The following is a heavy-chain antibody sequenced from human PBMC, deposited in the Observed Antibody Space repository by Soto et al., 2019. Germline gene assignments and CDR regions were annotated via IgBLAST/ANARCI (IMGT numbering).Heavy chain of an antibody. CDR2: ISAYNGNA. Sequence: GASVKVSCKASVYTFTSCGISWVRQAPGQGLEWMGWISAYNGNANYAQKLQGRVTMTTDTSTSTAYMELRSLRSDDTAVYYCARGDIVVVPAEYYYYGMDVWGQGTTVTVSS. V-gene: IGHV1-18*01. J-gene: IGHJ6*02. CDR3: ARGDIVVVPAEYYYYGMDV. D-gene: IGHD2-2*01. CDR1: VYTFTSCG.